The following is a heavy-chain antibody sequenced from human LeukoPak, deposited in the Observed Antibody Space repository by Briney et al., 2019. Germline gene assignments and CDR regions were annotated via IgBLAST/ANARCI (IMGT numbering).Heavy chain of an antibody. J-gene: IGHJ1*01. CDR2: INPNSGDT. CDR3: ARENGDYEEYFQH. Sequence: WASVKVSCKASGYTFTSYGISWVRQAPGQGLEWMGWINPNSGDTHYAQKFQGRVTVTSDTSIGTAYLQLRRSRYDDTAVYFCARENGDYEEYFQHWGQGTLITVSS. V-gene: IGHV1-18*01. D-gene: IGHD4-17*01. CDR1: GYTFTSYG.